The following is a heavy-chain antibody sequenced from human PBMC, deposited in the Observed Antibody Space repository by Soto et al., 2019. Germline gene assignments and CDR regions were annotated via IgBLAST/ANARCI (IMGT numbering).Heavy chain of an antibody. V-gene: IGHV1-69*13. CDR3: ASKSLRVLAISSVLATNSYYCMDV. Sequence: ASVKVSCKASGGTFSSYSISWVRQAPGQGLERMGGIIPIFGTANYAQKFQGRVTITADESTSTAYMELSSLRSEDTAVYYCASKSLRVLAISSVLATNSYYCMDVWGQGTTVTVSS. D-gene: IGHD2-15*01. J-gene: IGHJ6*02. CDR1: GGTFSSYS. CDR2: IIPIFGTA.